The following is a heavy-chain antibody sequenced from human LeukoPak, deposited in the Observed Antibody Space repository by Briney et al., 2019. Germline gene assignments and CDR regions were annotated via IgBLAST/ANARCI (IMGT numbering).Heavy chain of an antibody. V-gene: IGHV1-46*01. CDR1: GYTFTSYY. J-gene: IGHJ3*02. CDR2: INPSGGST. D-gene: IGHD5-24*01. Sequence: ASVKVSCKASGYTFTSYYMHWVRQAPGQGLEWMGIINPSGGSTSYAQKFQGRVTMTRDTSTSTVYMELSSLRSEDTAVYHCARDEREDGYNQEADAFDIWGQGTMVTVSS. CDR3: ARDEREDGYNQEADAFDI.